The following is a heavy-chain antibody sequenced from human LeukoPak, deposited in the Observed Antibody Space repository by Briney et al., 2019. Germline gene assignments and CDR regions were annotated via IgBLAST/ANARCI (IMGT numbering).Heavy chain of an antibody. Sequence: PGGSLRLPCAASGFTFSSYGINWVRQAPGKGLEWVSFIGTTSSYIYYADSVKGRFTISRDNARNSVYLQMNSLRAEDTAVYYCARDSYGWHDRWDYWGQGTLVTVSS. V-gene: IGHV3-21*01. CDR1: GFTFSSYG. CDR2: IGTTSSYI. CDR3: ARDSYGWHDRWDY. D-gene: IGHD1-1*01. J-gene: IGHJ4*02.